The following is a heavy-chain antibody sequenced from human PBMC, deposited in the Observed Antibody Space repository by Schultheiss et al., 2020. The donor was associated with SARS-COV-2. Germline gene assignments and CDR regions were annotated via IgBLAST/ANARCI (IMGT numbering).Heavy chain of an antibody. CDR1: GYTFTGYY. V-gene: IGHV1-18*04. D-gene: IGHD1-1*01. Sequence: ASVKVSCKASGYTFTGYYMHWVRQAPGQGLEWMGWISAYNGNTNYAQKLQGRVTMTTDTSTSTAYMELRSLRSDDTAVYYCARGVGDWNARNWFDPWGQGTLVTVSS. J-gene: IGHJ5*02. CDR2: ISAYNGNT. CDR3: ARGVGDWNARNWFDP.